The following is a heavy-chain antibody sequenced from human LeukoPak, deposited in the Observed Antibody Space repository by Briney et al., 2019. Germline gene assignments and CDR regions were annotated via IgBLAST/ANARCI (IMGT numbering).Heavy chain of an antibody. D-gene: IGHD3-10*01. J-gene: IGHJ4*02. Sequence: SETLSLTCTVSGGSISSGDYYWSWIRQPPGKGLEWIGRIYTSGSTNYNPSLKSRVTMSVDTSKNQFSLKLSSVTAADTAVYYCARAPGRYFDYWGQGTLVTVSS. CDR3: ARAPGRYFDY. V-gene: IGHV4-61*02. CDR1: GGSISSGDYY. CDR2: IYTSGST.